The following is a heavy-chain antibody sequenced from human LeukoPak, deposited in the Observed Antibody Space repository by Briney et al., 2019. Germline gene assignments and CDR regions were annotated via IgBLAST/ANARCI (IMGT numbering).Heavy chain of an antibody. CDR1: GFTFSNYA. V-gene: IGHV3-23*01. CDR2: ISTGGDNT. Sequence: PGGSLRLSCTTSGFTFSNYAMNWVRQAPGKGLEWVSLISTGGDNTYYADPVKGRLTISRDNPKNTLYLQMNSLRTEDTAVYYCARSIGPPYYFDYWGQGTLVTVSS. D-gene: IGHD1-14*01. J-gene: IGHJ4*02. CDR3: ARSIGPPYYFDY.